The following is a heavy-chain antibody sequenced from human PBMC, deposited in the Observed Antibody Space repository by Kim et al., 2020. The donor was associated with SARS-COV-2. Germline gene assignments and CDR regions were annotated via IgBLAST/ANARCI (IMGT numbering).Heavy chain of an antibody. J-gene: IGHJ4*02. D-gene: IGHD2-2*01. CDR3: AKDSGNNGRSSHQFDS. V-gene: IGHV3-43*01. Sequence: SERHRVTISRDNSKHSLYLQMNSLRTEDTALYFCAKDSGNNGRSSHQFDSWGQGTLVTVSS.